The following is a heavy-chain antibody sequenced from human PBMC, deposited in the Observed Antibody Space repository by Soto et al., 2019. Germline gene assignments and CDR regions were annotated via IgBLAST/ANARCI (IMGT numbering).Heavy chain of an antibody. CDR1: GYTFTGYY. J-gene: IGHJ5*02. CDR2: INPNSGGT. CDR3: ARDRGSSSSGGEGFDP. Sequence: QVQLVQSGAEVKKPGASVKVSCKASGYTFTGYYMHWVRQAPGQGLEWMGWINPNSGGTNYAQKLQGWDTMTRDASISTAYMDLSRLRSDDTAVYYCARDRGSSSSGGEGFDPWGQGTLGTVSS. V-gene: IGHV1-2*04. D-gene: IGHD6-6*01.